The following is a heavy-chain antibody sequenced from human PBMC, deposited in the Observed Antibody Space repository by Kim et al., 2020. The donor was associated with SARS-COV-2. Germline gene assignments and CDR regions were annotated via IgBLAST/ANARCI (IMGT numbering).Heavy chain of an antibody. J-gene: IGHJ6*02. CDR1: GGTFSSYA. D-gene: IGHD3-22*01. Sequence: SVKVSCKASGGTFSSYAISWVRQAPGQGLEWMGGIIPIFGTANYAQKFQGRVTITADESTSTAYMELSSLRSEDTAVYYCARDYYDSSGYRNPRGSYYYYGMDVWGQGTTVTVSS. V-gene: IGHV1-69*13. CDR3: ARDYYDSSGYRNPRGSYYYYGMDV. CDR2: IIPIFGTA.